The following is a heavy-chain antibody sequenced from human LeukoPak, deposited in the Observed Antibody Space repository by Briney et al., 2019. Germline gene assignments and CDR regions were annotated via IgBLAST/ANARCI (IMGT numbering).Heavy chain of an antibody. CDR1: GFSFSSYG. V-gene: IGHV3-33*01. D-gene: IGHD2-21*02. CDR3: ARDFCGGDCYNFDY. J-gene: IGHJ4*02. CDR2: IWSDGSNK. Sequence: GGSLRLSCAASGFSFSSYGMHWVRQAPGKGLEWVAVIWSDGSNKYYADSVKGRFTISRDNSKNTLYLQMNSLRAEDTAVYYCARDFCGGDCYNFDYWGQGTLVTVSS.